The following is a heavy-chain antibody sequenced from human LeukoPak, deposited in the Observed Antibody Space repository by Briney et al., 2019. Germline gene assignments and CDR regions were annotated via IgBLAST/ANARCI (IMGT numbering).Heavy chain of an antibody. CDR1: GFTFSSYA. CDR2: ISGSGGST. D-gene: IGHD1-26*01. J-gene: IGHJ4*02. CDR3: ARDYLGAIDY. V-gene: IGHV3-23*01. Sequence: GGSLRLSCAASGFTFSSYAMSWVRQAPGKGLEWVSAISGSGGSTYYAGSVKGRFTISRDNSKNTLYLQMNSLRAEDTAVYYCARDYLGAIDYWGQGTLVTVSS.